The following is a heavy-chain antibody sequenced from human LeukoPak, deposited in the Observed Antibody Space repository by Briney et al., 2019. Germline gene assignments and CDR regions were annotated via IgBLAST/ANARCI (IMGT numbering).Heavy chain of an antibody. Sequence: PGGSLRLSCAASAFTFSNYAMSWVRQAPGKGLEWVSVISVSGDSTYYADSVKGRFTISRDNAKSSLYLQMNSLRVEDTAVYYCARDSSSWAQDVWGKGTTVTISS. CDR2: ISVSGDST. J-gene: IGHJ6*04. CDR3: ARDSSSWAQDV. V-gene: IGHV3-23*01. D-gene: IGHD6-13*01. CDR1: AFTFSNYA.